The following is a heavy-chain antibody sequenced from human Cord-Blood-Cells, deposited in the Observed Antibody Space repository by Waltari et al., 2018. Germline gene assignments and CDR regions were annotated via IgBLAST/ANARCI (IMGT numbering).Heavy chain of an antibody. CDR2: MNPNSGNT. V-gene: IGHV1-8*01. D-gene: IGHD3-10*01. CDR1: GYTFTSYD. J-gene: IGHJ3*02. Sequence: QVQLLQSGAEVKKPGASVKVSCKASGYTFTSYDINWVRQATGHGLEWMGWMNPNSGNTGYAQKFQCRVTMTRNTSISTAYMELSSLRSEDTAVYYCARGVRQYYYGSGSSDAFDIWGQGTMVTVSS. CDR3: ARGVRQYYYGSGSSDAFDI.